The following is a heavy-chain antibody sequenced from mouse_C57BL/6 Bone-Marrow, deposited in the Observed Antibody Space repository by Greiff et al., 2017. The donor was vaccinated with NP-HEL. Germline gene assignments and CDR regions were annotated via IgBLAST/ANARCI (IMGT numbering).Heavy chain of an antibody. Sequence: DVKLVESGGGLVQPGGSLGLSCAASGFTFTDYYMSWVRQPPGRALEWVGFIRNKANGYTIEYSASVKGRFTISRDNSQSILYLQMNALRAEDSATYYCARSIYYDYADDPFYGMDYWGQGTSVTVSS. CDR3: ARSIYYDYADDPFYGMDY. CDR2: IRNKANGYTI. CDR1: GFTFTDYY. D-gene: IGHD2-4*01. V-gene: IGHV7-3*01. J-gene: IGHJ4*01.